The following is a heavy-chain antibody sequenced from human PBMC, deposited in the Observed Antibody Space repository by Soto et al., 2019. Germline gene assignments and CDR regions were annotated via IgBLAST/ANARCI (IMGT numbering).Heavy chain of an antibody. CDR1: GYSFTNFW. CDR3: ATQHPLDSSGWYN. Sequence: GESLKISCKASGYSFTNFWLGWVRQMPGKGLEWLGIIYPGDSETRYSPSFQGQVTISADRSISTAYLQWSSLEASDTAIYYCATQHPLDSSGWYNWGQGTLGTVSS. J-gene: IGHJ4*02. D-gene: IGHD6-19*01. CDR2: IYPGDSET. V-gene: IGHV5-51*01.